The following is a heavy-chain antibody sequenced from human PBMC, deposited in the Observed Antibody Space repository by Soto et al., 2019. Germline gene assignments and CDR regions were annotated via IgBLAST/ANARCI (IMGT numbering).Heavy chain of an antibody. CDR2: INSDGSST. J-gene: IGHJ4*02. Sequence: EVQLVESGGGLVQPGGSLRLSCAASGFTFSSYWMHWVRQAPGKGLVWVSRINSDGSSTSYADSVKGRFTISRDNAKNTLYLQMNSLRAEDTAVYYCARLPYYDFWSGYQGRGEDYWGQGTLVTVSS. D-gene: IGHD3-3*01. CDR3: ARLPYYDFWSGYQGRGEDY. V-gene: IGHV3-74*01. CDR1: GFTFSSYW.